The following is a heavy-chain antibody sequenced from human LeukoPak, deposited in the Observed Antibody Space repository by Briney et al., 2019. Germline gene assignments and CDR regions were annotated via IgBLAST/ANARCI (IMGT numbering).Heavy chain of an antibody. D-gene: IGHD2-2*02. V-gene: IGHV1-8*01. Sequence: ASVKVSCKASGYTFTSYDINWVRQATGQGLEWMGWMNPNSGNTGYAQKFQGRVTMTRNTSISTAYMELSSLRSEDTALYYCAKDGPATIGWLDTTGWFDPWGQGTLVTVSS. CDR3: AKDGPATIGWLDTTGWFDP. J-gene: IGHJ5*02. CDR1: GYTFTSYD. CDR2: MNPNSGNT.